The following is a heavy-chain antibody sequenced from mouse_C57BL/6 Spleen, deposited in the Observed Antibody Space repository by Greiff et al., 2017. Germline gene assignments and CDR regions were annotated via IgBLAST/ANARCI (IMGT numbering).Heavy chain of an antibody. CDR3: ANTVVAECYLDD. CDR2: IYPGGGYT. Sequence: QVQLQQSGAELVRPGTSVKMSCTASGYTFTNYWIGWAKQRPEHGLEWVGDIYPGGGYTNYNEKFKGRATLTTDNATSTVYMQFSSLTSEDSAIYYCANTVVAECYLDDWGQGTTLTVSS. CDR1: GYTFTNYW. J-gene: IGHJ2*01. V-gene: IGHV1-63*01. D-gene: IGHD1-1*01.